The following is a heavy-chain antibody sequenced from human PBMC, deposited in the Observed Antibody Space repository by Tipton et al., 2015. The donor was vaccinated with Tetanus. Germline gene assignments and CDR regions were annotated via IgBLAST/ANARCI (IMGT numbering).Heavy chain of an antibody. V-gene: IGHV4-31*03. J-gene: IGHJ4*02. CDR3: ARDQARGARGWNYFDF. Sequence: TLSLTCTVSGGSISRGGYYWSWIRQQPGKGLEWIGDIYSSGSTYTDPSLKGRVTISVDTSKNQFSLRLNSVTAADTAVYYCARDQARGARGWNYFDFWGLGTLVTVSS. CDR2: IYSSGST. D-gene: IGHD1-26*01. CDR1: GGSISRGGYY.